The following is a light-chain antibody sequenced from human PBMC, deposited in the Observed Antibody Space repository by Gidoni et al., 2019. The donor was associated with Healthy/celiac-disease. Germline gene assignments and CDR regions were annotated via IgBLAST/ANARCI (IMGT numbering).Light chain of an antibody. CDR3: QQYNNWPQT. CDR2: GAS. Sequence: EIVMPQSLATLSVSPGERATLSCRDSQSVSSNVAWYQQKPGQAPRLLIYGASTRATGIPARFSRSGSGTEFTLTISSLQSEDFAVYYCQQYNNWPQTFGEGTKVETK. CDR1: QSVSSN. V-gene: IGKV3-15*01. J-gene: IGKJ1*01.